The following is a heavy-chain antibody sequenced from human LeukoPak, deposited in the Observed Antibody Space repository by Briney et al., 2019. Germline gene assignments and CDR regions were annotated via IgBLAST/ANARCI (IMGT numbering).Heavy chain of an antibody. CDR3: ARTSLHYGILTGYHYDAFDI. CDR2: IYYSGST. V-gene: IGHV4-59*08. Sequence: SETLSLTCTVSGGSISSYYWGWIRQPPGKGLEWIGYIYYSGSTNYNPSLKSRVTISVDTSKNQFSLKLSSVTAADTAVYYCARTSLHYGILTGYHYDAFDIWGQGTMVTVSS. D-gene: IGHD3-9*01. CDR1: GGSISSYY. J-gene: IGHJ3*02.